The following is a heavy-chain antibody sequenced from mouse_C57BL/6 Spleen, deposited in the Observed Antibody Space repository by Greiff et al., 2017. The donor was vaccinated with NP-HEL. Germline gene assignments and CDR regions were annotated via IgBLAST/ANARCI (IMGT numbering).Heavy chain of an antibody. CDR2: ICSGGDYI. J-gene: IGHJ1*03. CDR3: TRDPFYYGSSPAYFDV. V-gene: IGHV5-9-1*02. CDR1: GFTFSSSA. D-gene: IGHD1-1*01. Sequence: EVKLMESGEGLVKPGGSLKLSCAASGFTFSSSAMSWVRQTPEKRLEWVAYICSGGDYIYYADTVKGRFTISRDNARNTLYLQMSSMKSEDTAMYYCTRDPFYYGSSPAYFDVWGTGTTVTVSS.